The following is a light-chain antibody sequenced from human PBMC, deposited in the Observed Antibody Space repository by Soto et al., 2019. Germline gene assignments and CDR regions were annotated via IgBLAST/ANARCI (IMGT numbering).Light chain of an antibody. V-gene: IGKV3-11*01. CDR3: QQRADWPPSIT. J-gene: IGKJ5*01. CDR2: DAS. CDR1: QSVSSH. Sequence: EIVVTQSPATLSLAPGERATLSCRASQSVSSHLAWYQQKPGQAPRLLIDDASKRATGIPARFSGSGSGTDFTLTISSLEPEDSAVYYCQQRADWPPSITFGQGTRLEIK.